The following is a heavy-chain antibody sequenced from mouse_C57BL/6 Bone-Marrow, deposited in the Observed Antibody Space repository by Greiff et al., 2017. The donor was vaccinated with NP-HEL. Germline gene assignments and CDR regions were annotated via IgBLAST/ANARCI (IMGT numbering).Heavy chain of an antibody. CDR3: ARKPRSAPYYFDY. CDR1: GFTFSDYG. CDR2: ISSGSSTI. J-gene: IGHJ2*01. Sequence: EVQLVESGGGLVKPGGSLKLSCAASGFTFSDYGMHWVRQAPEKGLEWVAYISSGSSTIYYADTVKGRFTISRDNAKNTLYLQRTSLRSEDTAMYDCARKPRSAPYYFDYWGQGTTLTVSS. V-gene: IGHV5-17*01.